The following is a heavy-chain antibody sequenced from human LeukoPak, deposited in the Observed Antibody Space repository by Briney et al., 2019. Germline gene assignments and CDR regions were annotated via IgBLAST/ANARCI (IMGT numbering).Heavy chain of an antibody. CDR1: GYTFTSYG. J-gene: IGHJ4*02. CDR3: ARQLRWDQYYFDY. CDR2: ISAYNGDT. Sequence: GASVXVSCKASGYTFTSYGFSWVRQAPGQGLEWMGWISAYNGDTKYALNLQGRVTMTTDTSTSTAYMELRSLRSDDTAVYYCARQLRWDQYYFDYWGQGTLVTVSS. D-gene: IGHD4-23*01. V-gene: IGHV1-18*01.